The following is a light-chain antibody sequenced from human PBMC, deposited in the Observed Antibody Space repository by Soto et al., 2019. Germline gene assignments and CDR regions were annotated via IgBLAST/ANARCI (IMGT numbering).Light chain of an antibody. CDR3: QHYNNWPRPLT. V-gene: IGKV3-15*01. Sequence: DIVLTQSPATLSVSPGERATLSCRASQSVSLNLAWYQQKPGQAPRLLISGASARATGIPVRFSGSGSGTEFTLTISSLQSEDFAVYYCQHYNNWPRPLTFGGGTKVDIK. J-gene: IGKJ4*01. CDR2: GAS. CDR1: QSVSLN.